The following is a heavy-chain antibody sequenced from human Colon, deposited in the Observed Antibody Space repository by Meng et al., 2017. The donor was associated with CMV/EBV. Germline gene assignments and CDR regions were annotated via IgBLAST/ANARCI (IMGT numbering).Heavy chain of an antibody. CDR1: GYRFAGNW. Sequence: GESLKISWKASGYRFAGNWIAWVRQKPGKGLEWMGIMYPYDSDIRYSPSFQGQVTISADNSISTAFLQWSSLKASDSAIYFCARRGGLETGMAIDNWGQGTQVTSPQ. CDR3: ARRGGLETGMAIDN. D-gene: IGHD5-18*01. V-gene: IGHV5-51*01. CDR2: MYPYDSDI. J-gene: IGHJ4*02.